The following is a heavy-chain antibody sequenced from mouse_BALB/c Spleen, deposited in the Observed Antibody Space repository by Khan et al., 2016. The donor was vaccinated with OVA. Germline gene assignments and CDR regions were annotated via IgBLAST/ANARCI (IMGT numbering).Heavy chain of an antibody. CDR3: ARSITTAKGDYCTMDY. CDR1: GFTFSNYG. CDR2: LSSGGHFT. V-gene: IGHV5-6*01. D-gene: IGHD1-2*01. Sequence: VQLKESGGDLVKPGGSLKLSCAASGFTFSNYGMSWVRQTPDKRLEWVATLSSGGHFTHSPDSVKGRFTISRDNAKITLYLQMNSLKSEDTAMYYWARSITTAKGDYCTMDYWGQGTSVTVSS. J-gene: IGHJ4*01.